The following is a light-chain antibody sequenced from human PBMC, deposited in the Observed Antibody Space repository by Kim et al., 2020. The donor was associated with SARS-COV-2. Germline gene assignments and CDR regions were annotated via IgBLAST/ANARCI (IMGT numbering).Light chain of an antibody. CDR2: DGS. CDR1: QSVSSY. V-gene: IGKV3-11*01. J-gene: IGKJ1*01. CDR3: QQRSDWPRT. Sequence: PGERATLSCRASQSVSSYLAWYQQKPGQPPRLLIYDGSNRATGIPAKFSGSGSGTDFTLTISSLEPEDFAVYFCQQRSDWPRTFGQGTKVEI.